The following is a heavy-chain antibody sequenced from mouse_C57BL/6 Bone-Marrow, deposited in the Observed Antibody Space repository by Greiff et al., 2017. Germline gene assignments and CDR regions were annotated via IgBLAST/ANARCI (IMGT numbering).Heavy chain of an antibody. CDR2: IDPETGGT. J-gene: IGHJ1*03. CDR3: TRSGYYGSSYGWYFDV. CDR1: GYTFTDYE. D-gene: IGHD1-1*01. Sequence: VQLQQSGAELVRPGASVTLSCKASGYTFTDYEMHWVKQTSVHGLEWIGAIDPETGGTAYNQKFKGKAILTADKSSSTAYMELRSLTSEDSAVYYCTRSGYYGSSYGWYFDVWGTGTTVTVSS. V-gene: IGHV1-15*01.